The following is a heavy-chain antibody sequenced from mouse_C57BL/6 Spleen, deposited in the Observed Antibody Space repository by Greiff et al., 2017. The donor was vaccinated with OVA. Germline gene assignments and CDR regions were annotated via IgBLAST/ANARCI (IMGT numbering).Heavy chain of an antibody. Sequence: QVQLQQSGAELARPGASVKLSCKATGYTFTSYGIRWVKQRTGQGLEWIGEIFPGSGSTYYNEKFKGKATLTADKSSSTAYMELRSLTTEDAAVYFCARVGDYDDAMGYWGQGTSVTVSS. CDR1: GYTFTSYG. J-gene: IGHJ4*01. CDR2: IFPGSGST. D-gene: IGHD2-4*01. V-gene: IGHV1-81*01. CDR3: ARVGDYDDAMGY.